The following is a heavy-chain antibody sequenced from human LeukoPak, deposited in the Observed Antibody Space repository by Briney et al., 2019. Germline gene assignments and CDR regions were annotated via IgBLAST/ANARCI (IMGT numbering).Heavy chain of an antibody. CDR3: ARRQYSGYDFDF. V-gene: IGHV5-51*01. D-gene: IGHD5-12*01. J-gene: IGHJ4*02. CDR2: IYPRDSDT. CDR1: GXSFTIYW. Sequence: GESLKISCKGSGXSFTIYWIGWVRQMPGKGLEWMGIIYPRDSDTRYSPSFQGQVTVSADKSIRTAYLQWNTLEASDTAMYYCARRQYSGYDFDFWGQGTLVTVSS.